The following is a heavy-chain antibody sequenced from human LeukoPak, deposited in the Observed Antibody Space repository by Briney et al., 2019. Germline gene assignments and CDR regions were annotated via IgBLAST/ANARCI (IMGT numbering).Heavy chain of an antibody. CDR3: ARGVRIAVAAPHLNY. CDR1: GGSISSYY. J-gene: IGHJ4*02. D-gene: IGHD6-19*01. V-gene: IGHV4-59*01. CDR2: IYYSGST. Sequence: SETLSLTCTVSGGSISSYYWSWIRQPPGKGLEWIGYIYYSGSTNYNPSLKSRVTISVDTSKNQFSLKLSSVTAADTAVYYCARGVRIAVAAPHLNYWGQGTLVTVSS.